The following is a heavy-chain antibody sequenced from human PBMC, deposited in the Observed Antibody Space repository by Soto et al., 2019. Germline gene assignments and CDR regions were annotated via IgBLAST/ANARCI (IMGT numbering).Heavy chain of an antibody. CDR1: GGIFSTYA. CDR3: ARDRDDYGSGNYYNRIDF. D-gene: IGHD3-10*01. Sequence: QVQLVQSGAEVKKPGSSVKVSCKASGGIFSTYAISWLRQAPGQGLEWMGGIIPLFGTPNYAQRLQGRVTITADASTSTADMELSRLRSEDTAVYYCARDRDDYGSGNYYNRIDFWGQGTLVTVSS. CDR2: IIPLFGTP. J-gene: IGHJ4*02. V-gene: IGHV1-69*01.